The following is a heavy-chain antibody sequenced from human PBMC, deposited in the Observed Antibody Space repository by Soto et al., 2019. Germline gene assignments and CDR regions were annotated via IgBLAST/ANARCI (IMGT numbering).Heavy chain of an antibody. Sequence: GGSLRLSCAASGFTFSIYGMHWVRHAPGKGLEWVAIISYDGSLKYYADSVKGRFTISRDNSKSALYLQMNSLRPEDTAVYYCAKDFKVSGSYYGSLNYYYGMDVWGQGTTVTVSS. J-gene: IGHJ6*02. CDR2: ISYDGSLK. V-gene: IGHV3-30*18. CDR3: AKDFKVSGSYYGSLNYYYGMDV. CDR1: GFTFSIYG. D-gene: IGHD3-10*01.